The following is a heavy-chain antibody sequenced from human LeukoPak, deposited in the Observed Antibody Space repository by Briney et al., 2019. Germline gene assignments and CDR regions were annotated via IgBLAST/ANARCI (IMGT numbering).Heavy chain of an antibody. CDR1: GFTFSSYE. D-gene: IGHD2-15*01. CDR3: ASPRVVAARQDY. J-gene: IGHJ4*02. CDR2: ISSSGSTI. Sequence: GGSLRLSCAASGFTFSSYEMNWVRQAPGKGLEWVSYISSSGSTIYYADSEKDRFTISRDNAKNSLYLQMNSLRAEDTAVYYCASPRVVAARQDYWGQGTLVTVSS. V-gene: IGHV3-48*03.